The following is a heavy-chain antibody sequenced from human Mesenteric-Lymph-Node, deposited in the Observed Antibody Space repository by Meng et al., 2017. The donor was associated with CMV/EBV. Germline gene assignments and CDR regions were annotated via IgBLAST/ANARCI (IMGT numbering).Heavy chain of an antibody. V-gene: IGHV4-34*01. D-gene: IGHD3-10*01. CDR3: ARGREITMVRGIIYSFDY. CDR1: GSFSGYH. CDR2: INHSGST. J-gene: IGHJ4*02. Sequence: GSFSGYHWSWIRQPPGKGLEWIGAINHSGSTNYNPSLKSRVTISVDTSKNQFSLKLSSVTAADTAVYYCARGREITMVRGIIYSFDYWGQGTLVTVSS.